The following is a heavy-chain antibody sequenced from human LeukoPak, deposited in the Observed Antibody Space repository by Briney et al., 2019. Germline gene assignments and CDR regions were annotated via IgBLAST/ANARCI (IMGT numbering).Heavy chain of an antibody. CDR1: GFTFDDYA. V-gene: IGHV3-9*01. CDR2: ISWNSGSI. D-gene: IGHD1-1*01. CDR3: ARGGSGNWNAPFDY. J-gene: IGHJ4*02. Sequence: GGSLRPSCAASGFTFDDYAMHWVRQAPGKGLEWVSDISWNSGSIGYADSVKGRFTISRDNAKNSLYLQMNSLRAEDTAVYYCARGGSGNWNAPFDYWGQGTLVTVSS.